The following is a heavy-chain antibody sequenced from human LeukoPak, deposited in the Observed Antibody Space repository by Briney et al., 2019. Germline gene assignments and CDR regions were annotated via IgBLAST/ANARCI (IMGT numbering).Heavy chain of an antibody. D-gene: IGHD6-13*01. V-gene: IGHV4-4*07. CDR3: ARQAPGSPFDY. Sequence: SETLSLTCTVSGGSITNYYWSWIWQPAGKGLEWIARVYYIGNPIYIFNPSLKSRVTLSVDTSKNQFSLKLTSVTAADTAVYYCARQAPGSPFDYWGQGTLVTVSS. CDR2: VYYIGNP. J-gene: IGHJ4*02. CDR1: GGSITNYY.